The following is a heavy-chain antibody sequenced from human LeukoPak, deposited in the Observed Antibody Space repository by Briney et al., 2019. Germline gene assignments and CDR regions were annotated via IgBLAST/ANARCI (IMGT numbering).Heavy chain of an antibody. D-gene: IGHD3-3*01. J-gene: IGHJ3*02. V-gene: IGHV1-2*02. CDR1: GYTFTGYY. Sequence: ASVKVSCKASGYTFTGYYMRWVRQAPGQGLEWMGWINPNSGGTNYAQKFQGRVTMTRDTSISTAYMELSRLRSDDTPVYYCARVRVRYDFWSGYYWRDAFDIWGQGTMVTVSS. CDR3: ARVRVRYDFWSGYYWRDAFDI. CDR2: INPNSGGT.